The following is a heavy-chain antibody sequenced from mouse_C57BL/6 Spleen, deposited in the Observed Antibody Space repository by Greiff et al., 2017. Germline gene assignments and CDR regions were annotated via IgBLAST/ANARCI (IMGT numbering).Heavy chain of an antibody. J-gene: IGHJ2*01. Sequence: QVHVKQPGAELVRPGSSVKLSCKASGYTFTSYWMDWVKQRPGQGLEWIGNIYPSDSETHYNQKFKDKATLTVDKSSSTAYMQLSSLTSEDSAVYYCATYDGYSYYFDYWGQGTTLTVSS. V-gene: IGHV1-61*01. CDR3: ATYDGYSYYFDY. CDR2: IYPSDSET. CDR1: GYTFTSYW. D-gene: IGHD2-3*01.